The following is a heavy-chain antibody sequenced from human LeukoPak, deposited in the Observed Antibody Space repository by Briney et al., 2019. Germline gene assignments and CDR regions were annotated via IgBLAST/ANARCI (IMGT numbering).Heavy chain of an antibody. D-gene: IGHD3-10*01. Sequence: PSQTLSLTCTVSGDSISSGDYYWSWIRQPAGKGLEWIGRIYTSGSTHYNPSLKSRVTISVDTSKNQFSLKLSSVTAADTAVYYCARDGLNTMIRGKIHYYYMDVWGKGTTVTISS. J-gene: IGHJ6*03. CDR2: IYTSGST. CDR1: GDSISSGDYY. CDR3: ARDGLNTMIRGKIHYYYMDV. V-gene: IGHV4-61*02.